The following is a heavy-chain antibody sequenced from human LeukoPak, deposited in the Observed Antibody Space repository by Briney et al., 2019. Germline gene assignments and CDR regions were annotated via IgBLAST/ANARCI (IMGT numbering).Heavy chain of an antibody. V-gene: IGHV3-33*01. J-gene: IGHJ4*02. CDR1: GFTFSSYG. CDR2: IWLDGSNK. CDR3: TRDRAVTHFDY. Sequence: PGRSLRLSCAASGFTFSSYGMHWVRQAPAKGLEWVALIWLDGSNKYYADSVKGRFTISRDNSKNTLYLQMNSLRAEDTAVYYCTRDRAVTHFDYWGQGTLVTVSS. D-gene: IGHD5-18*01.